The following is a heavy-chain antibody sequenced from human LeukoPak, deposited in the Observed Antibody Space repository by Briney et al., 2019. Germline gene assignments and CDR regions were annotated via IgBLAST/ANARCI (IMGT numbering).Heavy chain of an antibody. J-gene: IGHJ3*02. CDR2: IDPSDSYT. V-gene: IGHV5-10-1*01. CDR1: GYSFTSYC. Sequence: GEPLTISCMSPGYSFTSYCITWVRQMPGKGLEWMGMIDPSDSYTNYSPPFQGHVTISAHTTISTAYLQWSSLKASDTAMYYCARHYEIFTGYPLDAFDIWGQGTMVTVSS. D-gene: IGHD3-9*01. CDR3: ARHYEIFTGYPLDAFDI.